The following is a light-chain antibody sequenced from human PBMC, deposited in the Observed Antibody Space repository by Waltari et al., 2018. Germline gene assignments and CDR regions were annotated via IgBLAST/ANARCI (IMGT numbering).Light chain of an antibody. J-gene: IGKJ2*03. CDR3: QQYLTLSYS. CDR2: WAS. V-gene: IGKV4-1*01. Sequence: EMTQSPDSLPVSLGERATINCKSSQSVLYNFNNKNYLAWFQLKPGQPPKLLIRWASTREPGVPDRFSGSGSGTDFTLTISSLQTEDVAVYYCQQYLTLSYSFGQGTKLEIK. CDR1: QSVLYNFNNKNY.